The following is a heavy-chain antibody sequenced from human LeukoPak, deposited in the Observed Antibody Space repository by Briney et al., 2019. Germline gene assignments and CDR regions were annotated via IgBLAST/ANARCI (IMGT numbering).Heavy chain of an antibody. Sequence: PSETLSLTCTVSGGSISSYYWSWIRQPPGKGLEWNGYIYYSGSTNYNPSLKSRVTISVDTSKNQFSLKLSSVTAADTAVYYCATFFRYNWNFDYWGQGTLVTVSS. CDR3: ATFFRYNWNFDY. V-gene: IGHV4-59*08. CDR1: GGSISSYY. D-gene: IGHD1-20*01. J-gene: IGHJ4*02. CDR2: IYYSGST.